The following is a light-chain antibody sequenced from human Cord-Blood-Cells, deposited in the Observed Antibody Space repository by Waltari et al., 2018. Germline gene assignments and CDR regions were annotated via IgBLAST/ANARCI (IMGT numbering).Light chain of an antibody. Sequence: QSALTQPASVSGSPGQSITISCTGTSSDVGGYNYVSWYQQHQGKAPKLMISDVRNLPSGFSSHFSGTKSSITASRTISGLRSDDEADYYLSAYTSSSTVVFGGDTKLTFL. CDR1: SSDVGGYNY. CDR3: SAYTSSSTVV. CDR2: DVR. J-gene: IGLJ2*01. V-gene: IGLV2-14*01.